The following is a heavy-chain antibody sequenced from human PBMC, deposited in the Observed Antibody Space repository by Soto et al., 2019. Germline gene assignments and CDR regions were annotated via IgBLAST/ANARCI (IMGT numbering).Heavy chain of an antibody. CDR1: GGSISSGGYY. CDR3: ARELRLGELSSDPRFDY. J-gene: IGHJ4*02. Sequence: QVQLQESGPGLVKPSQTLSLTCTVSGGSISSGGYYWSWIRQHPGKGLEWIGYIYYSGSTYYNPSLKSRVTISVDTSKNHFSLKLSSVTAADTAVYYCARELRLGELSSDPRFDYWGQGTLVTVSS. V-gene: IGHV4-31*03. CDR2: IYYSGST. D-gene: IGHD3-16*02.